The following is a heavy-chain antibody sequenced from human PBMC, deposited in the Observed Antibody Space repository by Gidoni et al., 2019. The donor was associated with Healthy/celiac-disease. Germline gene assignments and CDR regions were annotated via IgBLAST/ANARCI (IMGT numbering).Heavy chain of an antibody. CDR1: GFTFSSYS. V-gene: IGHV3-48*02. D-gene: IGHD6-19*01. Sequence: EVQLVESGGGLVQPGGSLGLSCAASGFTFSSYSMNWVRQAPGKGLEWVSYSSRSSSTIYYADSVKGRFTISRDNAKNSLYLQMNSLRDEDTAVYYCARDLRGSSGWYDAFDIWGQGTMVTVSS. CDR2: SSRSSSTI. J-gene: IGHJ3*02. CDR3: ARDLRGSSGWYDAFDI.